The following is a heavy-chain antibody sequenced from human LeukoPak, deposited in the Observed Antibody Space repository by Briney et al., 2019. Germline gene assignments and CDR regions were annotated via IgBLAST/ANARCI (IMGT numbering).Heavy chain of an antibody. Sequence: PGGSLRLSCAASGFTFSSYSMNWVRQAPGKGLEWVSYISSSSSTIYYADSVKGRFTISRDNAKNSLYLQVNSLRDEDTAVYYCARDRIAAAGMFDYWGQGTLVTVSS. CDR2: ISSSSSTI. CDR1: GFTFSSYS. D-gene: IGHD6-13*01. V-gene: IGHV3-48*02. J-gene: IGHJ4*02. CDR3: ARDRIAAAGMFDY.